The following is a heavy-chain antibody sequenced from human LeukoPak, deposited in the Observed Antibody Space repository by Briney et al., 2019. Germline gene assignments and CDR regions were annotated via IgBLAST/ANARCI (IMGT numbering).Heavy chain of an antibody. V-gene: IGHV1-2*02. CDR1: GYTFTSYY. D-gene: IGHD1-14*01. CDR3: ARDIKGIKFSYYFDY. CDR2: INPNSGGT. J-gene: IGHJ4*02. Sequence: ASVKVSCKASGYTFTSYYMHWVRQAPGQGLEWMGWINPNSGGTNYAQKFQGRVTMTRDTSISTAYMELSRLRSDDTAVYYCARDIKGIKFSYYFDYWGQGTLVTVSS.